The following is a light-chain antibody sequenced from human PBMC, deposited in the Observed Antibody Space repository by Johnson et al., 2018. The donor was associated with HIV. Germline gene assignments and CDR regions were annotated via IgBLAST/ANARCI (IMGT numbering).Light chain of an antibody. J-gene: IGLJ1*01. CDR3: GTWDSSLSAGV. Sequence: QSVLTQPPSVSAAPGQKVTISCSGSSSNIGNNYVSWYQQLPGTAPKLLIYDNNMRPSGIPDRFSGSKSGTSAALGITGVQTGDEADYYCGTWDSSLSAGVFGTGTKVTVL. CDR2: DNN. V-gene: IGLV1-51*01. CDR1: SSNIGNNY.